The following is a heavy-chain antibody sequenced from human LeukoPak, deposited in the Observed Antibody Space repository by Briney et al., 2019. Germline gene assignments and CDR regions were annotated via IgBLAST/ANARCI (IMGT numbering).Heavy chain of an antibody. CDR3: AKGPLWYDSSGYYYRWYFDL. Sequence: PGGSLRLSCAASGFSFSNHYINWVRQTPGKGLEWVAFIRYDGSNKYYADSVKGRFTISRDNSKNTLYLQMNSLRAEDTAVYYCAKGPLWYDSSGYYYRWYFDLWGRGTLVTVSS. V-gene: IGHV3-30*02. D-gene: IGHD3-22*01. CDR2: IRYDGSNK. J-gene: IGHJ2*01. CDR1: GFSFSNHY.